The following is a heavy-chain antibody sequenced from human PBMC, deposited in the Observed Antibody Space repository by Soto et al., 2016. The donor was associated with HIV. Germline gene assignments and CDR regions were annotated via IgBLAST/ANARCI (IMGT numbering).Heavy chain of an antibody. CDR2: ISLNGGST. V-gene: IGHV3-23*01. D-gene: IGHD6-19*01. CDR1: GFTFSTYA. Sequence: EVQLLESGGGLVQPGGSLRISCAASGFTFSTYAMNWVRQAPGKGLEWVSTISLNGGSTYYADSVKGRFTISRDNFKNTLYLQMNSLRAEDTAVYYCAKFRAAVADTWSDYWGPGNPVVTVSS. J-gene: IGHJ4*02. CDR3: AKFRAAVADTWSDY.